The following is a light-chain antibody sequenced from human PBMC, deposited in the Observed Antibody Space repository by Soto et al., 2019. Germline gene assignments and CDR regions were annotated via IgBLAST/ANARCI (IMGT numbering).Light chain of an antibody. CDR2: DAA. V-gene: IGKV3-11*01. Sequence: EIVMTQSPATLSLSPGERATLSCRASQSIGTYLAWYQKKPGQAPRLLVHDAAGRAPGVPARFSGSGSGTDFTLTISSLEPEDSAVYYCQQRSNWPPLTFGEGTTVEIK. CDR1: QSIGTY. CDR3: QQRSNWPPLT. J-gene: IGKJ4*01.